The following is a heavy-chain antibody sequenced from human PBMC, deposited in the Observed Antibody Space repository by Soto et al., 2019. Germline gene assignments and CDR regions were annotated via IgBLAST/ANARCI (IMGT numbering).Heavy chain of an antibody. D-gene: IGHD2-15*01. Sequence: SETLSLTCTVSGGSISSYYWSWIRQPPGKGLEWIGYIYYSGSTNYNPSLKSRVTISVDTSKNQFSLKLSSVTAADTAVYYCARDLREVGYCSCGSCYGGSVWFDPWGQGTLVTVSS. CDR1: GGSISSYY. J-gene: IGHJ5*02. CDR3: ARDLREVGYCSCGSCYGGSVWFDP. V-gene: IGHV4-59*01. CDR2: IYYSGST.